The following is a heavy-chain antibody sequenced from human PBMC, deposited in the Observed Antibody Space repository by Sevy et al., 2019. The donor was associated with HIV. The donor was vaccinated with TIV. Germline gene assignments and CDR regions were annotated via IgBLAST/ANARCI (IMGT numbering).Heavy chain of an antibody. CDR2: IIPIFGTA. J-gene: IGHJ4*02. D-gene: IGHD4-17*01. CDR1: GGTFSSYA. CDR3: VGTTVVTAGVGY. V-gene: IGHV1-69*13. Sequence: ASVKVSCKASGGTFSSYAISWVRQAPGQGLEWMGGIIPIFGTANYAQKFQGRVTITADESTSTAYMELSSLRSEDTAVYYCVGTTVVTAGVGYWGQRTLVTVSS.